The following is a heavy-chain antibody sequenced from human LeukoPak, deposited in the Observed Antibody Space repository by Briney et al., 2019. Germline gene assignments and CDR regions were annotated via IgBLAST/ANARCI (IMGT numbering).Heavy chain of an antibody. CDR3: ARVWRYAFDI. V-gene: IGHV4-39*07. CDR1: GGSICSSSYD. J-gene: IGHJ3*02. CDR2: IYYSGST. D-gene: IGHD3-3*01. Sequence: SETLSLTCTVSGGSICSSSYDWGWIRQPPGKGLEWIGSIYYSGSTYYNPSLKSRVTISVDTSKNQFSLKLSSVTAADTAVYYCARVWRYAFDIWGQGTMVTVSS.